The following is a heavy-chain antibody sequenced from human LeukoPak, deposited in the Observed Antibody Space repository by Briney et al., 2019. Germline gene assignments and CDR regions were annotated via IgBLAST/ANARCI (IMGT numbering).Heavy chain of an antibody. CDR1: GLTVTDYY. V-gene: IGHV3-11*04. J-gene: IGHJ3*02. CDR2: IGGSASNI. Sequence: GGSLRLSCAASGLTVTDYYMHWIRQAPGKGLEWVSFIGGSASNIYYADSVKGRFTISRDNAKNSLYLQMNTLRGEDTAIYYCARADAAGAFDIWGQGTMVTVSS. CDR3: ARADAAGAFDI. D-gene: IGHD2-2*01.